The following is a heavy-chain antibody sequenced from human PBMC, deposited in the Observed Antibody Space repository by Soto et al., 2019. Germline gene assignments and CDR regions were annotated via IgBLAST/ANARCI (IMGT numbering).Heavy chain of an antibody. V-gene: IGHV3-23*01. Sequence: PGGSLRLSCAASGFTFSTSAMNWVRQAPGKGLEWVSVITGSGGGTNYADSVKGRFTISRDNSKNTLYLQMNSLRAEDTAVYFCATETVPGTCDYWAQGTLVTVSS. CDR1: GFTFSTSA. J-gene: IGHJ4*02. D-gene: IGHD1-7*01. CDR2: ITGSGGGT. CDR3: ATETVPGTCDY.